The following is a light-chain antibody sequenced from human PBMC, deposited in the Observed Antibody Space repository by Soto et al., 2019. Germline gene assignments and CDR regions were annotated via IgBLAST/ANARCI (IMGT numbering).Light chain of an antibody. J-gene: IGLJ7*01. CDR3: LLSYSGADAV. Sequence: QTVVTQEPSLTVSPGGTVTLTCSSSTGAVTSGHYPYWFQQKPGQAPRTLIYDTSNKHSWTPARFSGSLLGGKAALTLSGAQPEDEAEYYCLLSYSGADAVFGGGTQLTVL. V-gene: IGLV7-46*01. CDR1: TGAVTSGHY. CDR2: DTS.